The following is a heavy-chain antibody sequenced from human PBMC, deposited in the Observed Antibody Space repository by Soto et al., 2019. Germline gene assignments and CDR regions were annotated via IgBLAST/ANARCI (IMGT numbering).Heavy chain of an antibody. CDR3: AKDAPGSGWLSDY. J-gene: IGHJ4*02. D-gene: IGHD3-22*01. CDR1: GFTFRIYA. CDR2: ISGNGGT. Sequence: GGSLRLSCAAPGFTFRIYAMSWVRQAPGKGLEWVSTISGNGGTSYADFVRGRFTISRDNSKNTLYLQMNSLRAEDTAVYYCAKDAPGSGWLSDYWGQGTRVTVSS. V-gene: IGHV3-23*01.